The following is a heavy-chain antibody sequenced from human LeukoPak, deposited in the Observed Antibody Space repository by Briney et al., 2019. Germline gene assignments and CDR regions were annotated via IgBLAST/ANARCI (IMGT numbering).Heavy chain of an antibody. CDR3: ARDQTWAGGYIDY. CDR2: IRYDGSNK. J-gene: IGHJ4*02. V-gene: IGHV3-30*02. D-gene: IGHD2-8*02. CDR1: GFTFSSYG. Sequence: GGSLRLSCAASGFTFSSYGMHWVRQAPGKGLEWVAFIRYDGSNKYYADSVKGRFTISRDNSKNTLYLQMNSLRTEDTAVYYCARDQTWAGGYIDYWGQGTLVTVSS.